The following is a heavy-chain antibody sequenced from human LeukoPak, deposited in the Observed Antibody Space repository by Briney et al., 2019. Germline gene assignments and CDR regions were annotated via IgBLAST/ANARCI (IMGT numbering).Heavy chain of an antibody. CDR1: GFTFSSYA. J-gene: IGHJ4*02. CDR3: AKARSGWVVAASDY. CDR2: ISGSDGST. D-gene: IGHD2-15*01. Sequence: GGSLRLSCAASGFTFSSYAMSWVRQAPGKGLEWVSGISGSDGSTNYADSVKGRFTISRDNSKNTLYLQMNSLRAEDTAVYYCAKARSGWVVAASDYWGQGTLVTVSS. V-gene: IGHV3-23*01.